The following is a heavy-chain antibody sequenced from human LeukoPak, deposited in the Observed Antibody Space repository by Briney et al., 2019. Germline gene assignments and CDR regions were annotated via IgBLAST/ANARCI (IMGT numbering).Heavy chain of an antibody. J-gene: IGHJ4*02. CDR3: AKEGGRIVGATTALDY. D-gene: IGHD1-26*01. Sequence: PGGSLRLSCAASGFTFNGYGMHWVRQAPGKGLEWVAVIWYGGSNKYYADSVKGRFTISRDNSKNTLYLQMNSLRAEDTAVYYCAKEGGRIVGATTALDYWGQGTLVTVSS. V-gene: IGHV3-30*02. CDR2: IWYGGSNK. CDR1: GFTFNGYG.